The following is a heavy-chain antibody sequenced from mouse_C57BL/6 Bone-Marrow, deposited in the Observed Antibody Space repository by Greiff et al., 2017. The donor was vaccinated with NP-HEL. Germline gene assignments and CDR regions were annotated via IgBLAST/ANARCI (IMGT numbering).Heavy chain of an antibody. J-gene: IGHJ4*01. D-gene: IGHD3-2*02. CDR3: ARKLRPHYAMDY. CDR2: IDPSDSET. Sequence: QVQLQQPGAELVRPGSSVKLSCKASGYTFTSYWMHWVKQRPIQGLEWIGNIDPSDSETHYNQKFKDKATLTVDKSSSTAYMQLSSLTSEDSAVYYCARKLRPHYAMDYWGQGTSVTVSS. CDR1: GYTFTSYW. V-gene: IGHV1-52*01.